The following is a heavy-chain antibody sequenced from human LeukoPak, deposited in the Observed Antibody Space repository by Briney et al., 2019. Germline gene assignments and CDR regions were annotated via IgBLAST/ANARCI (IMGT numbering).Heavy chain of an antibody. V-gene: IGHV3-7*03. Sequence: PGGSLRLSCAASGFTFSNYWMSWVRQVPGKGLEWLANIKADGSETYYVDSLKGRFTISRDNSRTTLYLLMNSLRAEDTAVYYCAKDAAANVDYPYYFDYWGQGALVTVSS. CDR1: GFTFSNYW. D-gene: IGHD4-11*01. J-gene: IGHJ4*02. CDR2: IKADGSET. CDR3: AKDAAANVDYPYYFDY.